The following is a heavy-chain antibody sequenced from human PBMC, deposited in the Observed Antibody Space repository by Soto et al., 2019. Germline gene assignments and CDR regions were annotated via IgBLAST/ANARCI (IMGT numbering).Heavy chain of an antibody. V-gene: IGHV1-69*02. CDR3: ARVVSEGGNSWIDY. D-gene: IGHD2-21*02. Sequence: QVQLVQSGAEVKKPGSSVKVSCKASGGTFSSYTISGVRQAPGQGLEWRGRIIPILGIANYAQKFQGRVTITADKSTSTAYTAVSSLRSEDTAVYYCARVVSEGGNSWIDYWGQGTLVTVSS. J-gene: IGHJ4*02. CDR2: IIPILGIA. CDR1: GGTFSSYT.